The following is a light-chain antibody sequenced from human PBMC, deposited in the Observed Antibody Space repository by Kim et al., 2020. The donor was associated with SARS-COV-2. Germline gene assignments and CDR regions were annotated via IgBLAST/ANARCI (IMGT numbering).Light chain of an antibody. CDR3: QAWDSSTAV. CDR1: KMGGRY. Sequence: VAPGRTADITCSGDKMGGRYSCWDQQKPGRSPVLGYYQDSKRPAGIPERFSGSNSGNTATLTISGTQAMDEADYYCQAWDSSTAVFGGGTQLTVL. CDR2: QDS. V-gene: IGLV3-1*01. J-gene: IGLJ3*02.